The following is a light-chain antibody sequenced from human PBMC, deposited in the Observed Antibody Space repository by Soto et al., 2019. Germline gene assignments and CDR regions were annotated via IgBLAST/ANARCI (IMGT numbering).Light chain of an antibody. CDR3: QQYHGWPWT. CDR2: GAS. J-gene: IGKJ1*01. CDR1: QSISNH. V-gene: IGKV3-15*01. Sequence: EIVMTQSPATLSVSPGEGATLSCRARQSISNHLAWFQQKPGQAPRLLITGASTRVTGIPARFSGSGSGTEFTLTISSLQSEDFAVYYCQQYHGWPWTFGQGTKVEIK.